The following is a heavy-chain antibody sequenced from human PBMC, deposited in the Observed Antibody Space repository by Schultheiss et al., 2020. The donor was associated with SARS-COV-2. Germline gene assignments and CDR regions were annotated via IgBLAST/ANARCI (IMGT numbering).Heavy chain of an antibody. CDR1: GFTFDDYA. J-gene: IGHJ4*02. Sequence: GGSLRLSCAASGFTFDDYAMHWVRQAPGKGLEWVSGISGSGGSTYYADSVKGRFTISRDNSKNTLYLQMNSLRAEDTAVYYCAGRGYSYGYYFDYWGQGTLVTVSS. D-gene: IGHD5-18*01. CDR2: ISGSGGST. V-gene: IGHV3-23*01. CDR3: AGRGYSYGYYFDY.